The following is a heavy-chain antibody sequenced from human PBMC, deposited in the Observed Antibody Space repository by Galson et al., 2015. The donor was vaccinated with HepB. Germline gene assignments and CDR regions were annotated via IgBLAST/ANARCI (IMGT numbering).Heavy chain of an antibody. CDR1: GYTFTSYY. V-gene: IGHV1-46*01. Sequence: SVKVSCKASGYTFTSYYMHWVRQAPGQGLEWMGIINPSGGSTSYAQKFQGRVTMTRDTSTSTVYMELSSLRAEDTAVYYCAKTNVPGGGDTYYYYYGMDVWGQGTTVTVSS. CDR3: AKTNVPGGGDTYYYYYGMDV. D-gene: IGHD2-2*01. CDR2: INPSGGST. J-gene: IGHJ6*02.